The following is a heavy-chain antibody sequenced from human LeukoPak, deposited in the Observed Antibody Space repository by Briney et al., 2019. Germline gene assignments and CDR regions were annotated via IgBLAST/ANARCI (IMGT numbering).Heavy chain of an antibody. Sequence: GWCLRLYCAATGCTFSDYYMSGIRQAPGHGLEGISYVSSSGSTIYYADSVKGRFTISRDNAKNSLYLQMSSLRAEDTAVYYCARDICSSAPPNWFDPWGQGTLVTVSS. V-gene: IGHV3-11*01. D-gene: IGHD6-13*01. CDR1: GCTFSDYY. CDR3: ARDICSSAPPNWFDP. CDR2: VSSSGSTI. J-gene: IGHJ5*02.